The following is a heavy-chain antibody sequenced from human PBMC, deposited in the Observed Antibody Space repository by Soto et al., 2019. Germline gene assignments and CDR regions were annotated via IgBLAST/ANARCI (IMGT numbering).Heavy chain of an antibody. CDR1: GFTVTSNG. CDR2: ISPNGQGI. J-gene: IGHJ6*02. D-gene: IGHD2-2*02. V-gene: IGHV3-23*01. CDR3: ASTLLTLYSYYYYGMDV. Sequence: GGSLRLSCGVSGFTVTSNGVSWVRQAPGKGLEWVSAISPNGQGIWYADSVKGRFTISRDISRNTVFLQMDSLRSEDTAVYYCASTLLTLYSYYYYGMDVWGQGTTVTVSS.